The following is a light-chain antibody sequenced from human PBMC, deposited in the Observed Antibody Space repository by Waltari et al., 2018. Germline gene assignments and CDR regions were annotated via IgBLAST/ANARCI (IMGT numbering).Light chain of an antibody. Sequence: EIVLTQSPATLSLSPGERATLACRASQRLRSYLAWYQQKPGQAPRLLIYDTSNRASGIPARFSGSGSGTDFSLSISSLEPEDFAVYYCQQRHNWPLTFGGGTKVEIK. CDR2: DTS. CDR3: QQRHNWPLT. J-gene: IGKJ4*01. V-gene: IGKV3-11*01. CDR1: QRLRSY.